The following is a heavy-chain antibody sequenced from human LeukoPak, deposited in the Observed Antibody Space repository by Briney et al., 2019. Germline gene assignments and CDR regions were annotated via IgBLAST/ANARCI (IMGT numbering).Heavy chain of an antibody. V-gene: IGHV4-39*01. CDR3: ARHTRSGYDYYYYYYMDV. CDR2: IYYSGST. J-gene: IGHJ6*03. D-gene: IGHD5-12*01. Sequence: SETLSLTCTVSGGSISSSSYYWGWIRQPPGKGLEWIGSIYYSGSTYYNPSLKSRVTISVYTSKNQFSLKLSSVTAADTAVYYCARHTRSGYDYYYYYYMDVWGKGTTVTVSS. CDR1: GGSISSSSYY.